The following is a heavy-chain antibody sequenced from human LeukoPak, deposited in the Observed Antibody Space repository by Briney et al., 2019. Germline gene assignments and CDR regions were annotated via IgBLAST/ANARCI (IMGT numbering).Heavy chain of an antibody. V-gene: IGHV5-51*01. CDR3: ARPGYSGYGLVY. CDR1: GYSFTSYW. D-gene: IGHD5-12*01. CDR2: IYPGDSDT. Sequence: NTGESLKTSCMGSGYSFTSYWVGWVSRMPGKGLEWMGIIYPGDSDTRYSPSFQGQVTISADKSVSTAYLQWSSLKASDTAMYYCARPGYSGYGLVYWGQGTLVTVSS. J-gene: IGHJ4*02.